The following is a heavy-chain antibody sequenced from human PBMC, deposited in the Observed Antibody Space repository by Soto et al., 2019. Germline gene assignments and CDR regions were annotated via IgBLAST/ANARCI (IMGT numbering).Heavy chain of an antibody. J-gene: IGHJ6*02. CDR3: AIPVGATPNVGMEV. V-gene: IGHV3-30-3*01. CDR2: ISYDGSNK. Sequence: QVQLVESGGGVVQPGRSLRLSCAASGFTFSSYAMHWVRQAPGKGLEWVAVISYDGSNKYYAEYVKGRFTISRDNSKNTLYLQMNSLRAEDTAVYYCAIPVGATPNVGMEVWGQGTTVTVSS. D-gene: IGHD1-26*01. CDR1: GFTFSSYA.